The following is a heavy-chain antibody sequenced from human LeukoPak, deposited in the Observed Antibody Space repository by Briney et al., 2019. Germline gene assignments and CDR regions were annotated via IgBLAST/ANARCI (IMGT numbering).Heavy chain of an antibody. V-gene: IGHV4-34*01. Sequence: PPETLSLTCAVYGGSFSGYYWSWIRQPPGKGLEWIGEINHSGSTNYNPSLKSRVTISVDTSKNQFSLKLSSVTAADTAVYYCASVNYYDSSGYPNFDYWGQGTLVTVSS. J-gene: IGHJ4*02. CDR1: GGSFSGYY. D-gene: IGHD3-22*01. CDR3: ASVNYYDSSGYPNFDY. CDR2: INHSGST.